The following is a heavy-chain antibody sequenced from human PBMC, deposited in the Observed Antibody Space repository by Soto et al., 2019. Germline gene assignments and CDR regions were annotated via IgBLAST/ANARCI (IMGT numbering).Heavy chain of an antibody. Sequence: EVQLVESGGGLVQPGGSLRLSCAASGFAFSTFWMSWVRQAPGRGLEWLANINQDGTVKNYVDSVKGRFTISRDNAKNSLNLQMISLGADDTAVYYCATASRSVTGAWGQGTLVTVSS. J-gene: IGHJ5*02. CDR3: ATASRSVTGA. V-gene: IGHV3-7*01. D-gene: IGHD3-10*01. CDR2: INQDGTVK. CDR1: GFAFSTFW.